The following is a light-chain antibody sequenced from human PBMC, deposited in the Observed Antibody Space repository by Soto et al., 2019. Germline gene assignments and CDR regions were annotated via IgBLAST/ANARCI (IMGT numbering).Light chain of an antibody. Sequence: DIQMTQSPSSMSGSXGDRVTIAGRTSRGIRSCLGGYQQKPGKAPKSXXSAASSLQGGGPSRFSGSGSATEFTRTISSLQPEDFATYYGQQSYSTPITFGQGTRLEIK. CDR3: QQSYSTPIT. V-gene: IGKV1-17*01. CDR2: AAS. CDR1: RGIRSC. J-gene: IGKJ5*01.